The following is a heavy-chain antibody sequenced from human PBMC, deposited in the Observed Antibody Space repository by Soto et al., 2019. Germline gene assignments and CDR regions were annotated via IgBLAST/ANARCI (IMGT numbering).Heavy chain of an antibody. V-gene: IGHV3-23*01. CDR3: AKAPPYSSSWFDP. CDR2: ISGSGGST. Sequence: GGSLRLSCAASGFTFSSYGMHWVRQAPGKGLEWVSYISGSGGSTYYADSVKGRFTISRDNSKNTLYLQMNSLRAEDTAVYYCAKAPPYSSSWFDPWGQGTLVTVSS. D-gene: IGHD6-13*01. J-gene: IGHJ5*02. CDR1: GFTFSSYG.